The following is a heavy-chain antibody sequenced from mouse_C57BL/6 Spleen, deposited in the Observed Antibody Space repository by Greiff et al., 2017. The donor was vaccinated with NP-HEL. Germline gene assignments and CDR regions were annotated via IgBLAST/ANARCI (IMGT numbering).Heavy chain of an antibody. D-gene: IGHD2-1*01. Sequence: VKLMESGAELVKPGASVKISCKASGYAFSSYWMNWVKQRPGKGLEWIGQIYPGDGDTNYNGKFKGKATLTADKSSSTAYMQLSSLTSEDSAVYFCARRWGIYYGNYDYAMDYWGQGTSVTVSS. CDR1: GYAFSSYW. V-gene: IGHV1-80*01. CDR3: ARRWGIYYGNYDYAMDY. CDR2: IYPGDGDT. J-gene: IGHJ4*01.